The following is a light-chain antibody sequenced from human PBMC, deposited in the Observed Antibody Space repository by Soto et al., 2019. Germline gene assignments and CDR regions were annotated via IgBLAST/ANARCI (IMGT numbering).Light chain of an antibody. CDR3: QQYNSYSWT. J-gene: IGKJ1*01. Sequence: DSQMTQSPSTLSASVGDRVTNTCRASQSISSWLAWYQQKPGKAPKLLIYKASSLESGVPSRFSGSGSGTEFTLTISSLQPDDFATYYCQQYNSYSWTFGQGTKV. CDR1: QSISSW. V-gene: IGKV1-5*03. CDR2: KAS.